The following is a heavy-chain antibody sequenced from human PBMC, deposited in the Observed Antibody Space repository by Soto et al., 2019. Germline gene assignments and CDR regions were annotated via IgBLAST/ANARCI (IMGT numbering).Heavy chain of an antibody. CDR2: MYYSGRT. D-gene: IGHD3-10*01. Sequence: QVQLQESGPGLVKPSQTLSLTCTVSGGSISSGGYYWSWIRQHPGKGLEWIAYMYYSGRTYYNPSPXSXXTISVDTSKNQFSLKLSAVTAADTAVYYCARVPGVWGQGTLVTVSS. J-gene: IGHJ4*02. CDR1: GGSISSGGYY. V-gene: IGHV4-31*03. CDR3: ARVPGV.